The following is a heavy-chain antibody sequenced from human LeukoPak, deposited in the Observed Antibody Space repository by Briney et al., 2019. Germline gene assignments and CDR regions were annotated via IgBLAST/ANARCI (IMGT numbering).Heavy chain of an antibody. CDR3: ARARYSSGWYFDY. Sequence: SGGSLRLSCAASGFTFSSYWMSWVREAPGKGLEWVSNIKQDGSEKYYVNSVKGRFTISRDNAKNSLYLQMNSLRVEDTAVYYCARARYSSGWYFDYWGQGTLVTVSS. CDR2: IKQDGSEK. J-gene: IGHJ4*02. CDR1: GFTFSSYW. V-gene: IGHV3-7*01. D-gene: IGHD6-25*01.